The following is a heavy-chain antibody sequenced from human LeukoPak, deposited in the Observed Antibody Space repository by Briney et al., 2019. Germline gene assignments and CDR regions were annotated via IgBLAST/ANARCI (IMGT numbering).Heavy chain of an antibody. CDR1: GFTFSSYS. V-gene: IGHV3-21*04. Sequence: GGSLRLSCAASGFTFSSYSMNWVRQAPGKGLEWVSSISSSSSYIYYADSVKGRFTISRDNSKNTLYLQMNSLRAEDTAVYYCAKNSPSGSYYNALVGTNDYWGREPWSPSPQ. CDR2: ISSSSSYI. J-gene: IGHJ4*02. D-gene: IGHD3-10*01. CDR3: AKNSPSGSYYNALVGTNDY.